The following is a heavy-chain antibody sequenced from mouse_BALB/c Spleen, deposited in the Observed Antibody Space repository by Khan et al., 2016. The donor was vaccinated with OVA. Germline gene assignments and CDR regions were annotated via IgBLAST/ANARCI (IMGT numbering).Heavy chain of an antibody. D-gene: IGHD4-1*01. V-gene: IGHV1-77*01. CDR2: IYPGSGNT. J-gene: IGHJ3*01. CDR1: GYTFTDYY. Sequence: QVRLQQSGAELARPGASVKLSCKASGYTFTDYYLNWVKQRTGQGLEWIGDIYPGSGNTYYNERFKGKATLTADKSSSTAYMQLSSLTSEDSAVYFCARSGTGSFAYWGQGTLVTVSA. CDR3: ARSGTGSFAY.